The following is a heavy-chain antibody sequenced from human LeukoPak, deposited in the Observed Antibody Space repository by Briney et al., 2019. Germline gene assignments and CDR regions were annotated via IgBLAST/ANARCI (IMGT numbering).Heavy chain of an antibody. CDR1: GFTFSSYA. CDR2: ISYGGNNE. V-gene: IGHV3-30*14. Sequence: PGGSLRLSCAASGFTFSSYALHWVRQAPGKGLEWVAVISYGGNNEYYADSVKGRFTISRDNSKNTVYLQMNSLRAEDTAVYYCARDLTWGQGTLVTVSS. CDR3: ARDLT. J-gene: IGHJ5*02.